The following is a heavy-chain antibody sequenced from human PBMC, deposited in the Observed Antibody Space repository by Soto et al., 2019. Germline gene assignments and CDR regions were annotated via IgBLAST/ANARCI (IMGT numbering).Heavy chain of an antibody. CDR3: ASIGYCSGGSCSSPYYYYGMDV. CDR1: GYSFTSYW. D-gene: IGHD2-15*01. Sequence: PGESLKISCKGSGYSFTSYWIGWVRQMPGKGLEWMGIIYPGDSDTRYSPSFQGQVTTSADKSISTAYLQWSSLKASDTAMYYCASIGYCSGGSCSSPYYYYGMDVWGQGTTVTVSS. V-gene: IGHV5-51*01. J-gene: IGHJ6*02. CDR2: IYPGDSDT.